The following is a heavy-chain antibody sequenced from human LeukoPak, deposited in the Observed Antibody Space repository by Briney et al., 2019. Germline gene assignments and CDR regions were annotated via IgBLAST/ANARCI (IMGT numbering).Heavy chain of an antibody. CDR3: ARGQQWLAPFDY. D-gene: IGHD6-19*01. V-gene: IGHV1-8*01. J-gene: IGHJ4*02. Sequence: ASLKAPCKAPETTFTSYEINWVRQAPGKGLKWMGWVNPDSGHTAYAQKFRGRVSITSSTSMNTAYLDLTSLRSDDTAVYYCARGQQWLAPFDYWGQGTLVTVSS. CDR2: VNPDSGHT. CDR1: ETTFTSYE.